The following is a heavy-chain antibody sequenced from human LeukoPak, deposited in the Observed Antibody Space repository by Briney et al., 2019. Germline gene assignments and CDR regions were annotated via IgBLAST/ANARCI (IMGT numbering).Heavy chain of an antibody. Sequence: GGSLRLSCTASGFTFGDYTMSWFRQAPGQGLEWVGFIRNKAYGGTTEYAASVKGRFSISRDDSKSIAYLQMNSLKTEDTAVYYCARDPRLRWYVNWFDPWGQGTLVTVSS. J-gene: IGHJ5*02. D-gene: IGHD2-15*01. CDR1: GFTFGDYT. CDR2: IRNKAYGGTT. CDR3: ARDPRLRWYVNWFDP. V-gene: IGHV3-49*03.